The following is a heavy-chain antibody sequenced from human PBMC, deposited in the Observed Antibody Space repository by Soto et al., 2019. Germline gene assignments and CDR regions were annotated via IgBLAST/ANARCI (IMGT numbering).Heavy chain of an antibody. CDR2: ISATGNNI. D-gene: IGHD6-19*01. J-gene: IGHJ4*02. CDR3: AKDVGQQWRPDY. V-gene: IGHV3-23*01. Sequence: EVQVLESGGGLVQRGGSLRLSCAASGFTFTSYAMTWVRQAPGKGLEWVSAISATGNNIYYADAVRGRFTIYRDNSKNIVYLQMDSLRAEDTAVYYCAKDVGQQWRPDYWGQGTLVRVSS. CDR1: GFTFTSYA.